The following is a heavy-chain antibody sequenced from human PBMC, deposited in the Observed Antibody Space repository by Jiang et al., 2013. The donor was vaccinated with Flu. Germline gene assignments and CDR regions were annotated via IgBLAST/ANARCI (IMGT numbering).Heavy chain of an antibody. Sequence: SGAEVKKPGASVKVSCKASGYTFINFGISWVRQAPGQGLEWMGWINAYKGNTKYAQKFQGRVTMTTDTSTSTVNMELTSLRSDDTGVYYCVRDLYSPVSTSVTPGFDYWGQGDPGHRLL. V-gene: IGHV1-18*01. CDR1: GYTFINFG. CDR2: INAYKGNT. J-gene: IGHJ4*02. CDR3: VRDLYSPVSTSVTPGFDY. D-gene: IGHD4-17*01.